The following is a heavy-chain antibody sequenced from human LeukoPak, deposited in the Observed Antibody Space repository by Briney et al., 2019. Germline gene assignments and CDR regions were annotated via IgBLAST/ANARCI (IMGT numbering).Heavy chain of an antibody. CDR1: GFTFASYV. Sequence: GRSLRLSCVASGFTFASYVMHWVRQAPGKGLQWVALISYDGSNKYYADSVKGRFTISRDNSKNTLYLQMNSLRAEDTAVYYCARPRGAAAGTFGFYPWGQGTLVTVSS. J-gene: IGHJ5*02. D-gene: IGHD6-13*01. CDR2: ISYDGSNK. V-gene: IGHV3-30*03. CDR3: ARPRGAAAGTFGFYP.